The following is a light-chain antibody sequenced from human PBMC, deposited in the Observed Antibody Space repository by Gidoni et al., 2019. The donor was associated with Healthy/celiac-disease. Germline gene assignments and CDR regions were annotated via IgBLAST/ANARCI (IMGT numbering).Light chain of an antibody. J-gene: IGKJ2*01. V-gene: IGKV1-39*01. CDR2: AAS. CDR3: QQSYSTLMYT. Sequence: DIQMTQSPSSRSASVGDRVTITCRASQSISSYLNWYQQKPGKAPKLLIYAASSLQSGVPSRFSGSGSGTDFTLTIRSLQPEDFATYYCQQSYSTLMYTFGQXTKLEIK. CDR1: QSISSY.